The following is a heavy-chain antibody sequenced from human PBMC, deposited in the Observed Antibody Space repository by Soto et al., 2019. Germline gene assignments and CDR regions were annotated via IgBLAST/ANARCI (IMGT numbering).Heavy chain of an antibody. V-gene: IGHV4-59*01. CDR2: IYYSGST. Sequence: SETLSLTCTVSGGSISSYYWSWIRQPPGKGLEWIGYIYYSGSTNYNPSLKSRVTISVDTSKNQFSLKLSSVTAADTAVYYCARGGWVGATYLGLDYWGKGTLVTVSS. CDR3: ARGGWVGATYLGLDY. J-gene: IGHJ4*02. CDR1: GGSISSYY. D-gene: IGHD1-26*01.